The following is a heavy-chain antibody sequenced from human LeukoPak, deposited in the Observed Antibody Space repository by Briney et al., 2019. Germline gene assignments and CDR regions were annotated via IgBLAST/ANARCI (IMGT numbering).Heavy chain of an antibody. CDR2: ISVHNGNT. CDR1: VYTFRTYG. V-gene: IGHV1-18*01. J-gene: IGHJ3*02. Sequence: ASAKVSCKGSVYTFRTYGISWVRQAPGQGLEWMGWISVHNGNTNYAQKVQGRVTMTTDTSTSTAYMELRSLRSDDTAVYHCARGVGATFDAFDTWGQGTMVTVSS. CDR3: ARGVGATFDAFDT. D-gene: IGHD1-26*01.